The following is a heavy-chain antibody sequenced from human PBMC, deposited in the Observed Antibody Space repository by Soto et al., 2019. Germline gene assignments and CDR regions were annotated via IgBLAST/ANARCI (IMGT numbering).Heavy chain of an antibody. CDR1: GDSVSSNSAA. J-gene: IGHJ4*02. D-gene: IGHD3-10*01. V-gene: IGHV6-1*01. CDR2: TYYRSKWYN. Sequence: SQTLSLTCAISGDSVSSNSAAWNWIRQSPSRGLEWLGRTYYRSKWYNDYAVSVKSRITINPDTSKNQFSLQLNSVTPEDTAVYYCARQASGELLLLYYFDYWGQGTLVTVSS. CDR3: ARQASGELLLLYYFDY.